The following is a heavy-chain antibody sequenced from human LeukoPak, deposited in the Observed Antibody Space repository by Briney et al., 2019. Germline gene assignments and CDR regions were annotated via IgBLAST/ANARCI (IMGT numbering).Heavy chain of an antibody. V-gene: IGHV4-59*01. D-gene: IGHD3-3*01. Sequence: PSETLSLTCTVSGGSISGNYWSWIRQPPGKGLEWIGYVYKSGRTNYNPSLKSRATISGDTSKNQFSLNLSSVTAADTAVYYCARGGEYYDFWSGWRYSYYFDYWGQGTLVTVSS. CDR1: GGSISGNY. CDR3: ARGGEYYDFWSGWRYSYYFDY. J-gene: IGHJ4*02. CDR2: VYKSGRT.